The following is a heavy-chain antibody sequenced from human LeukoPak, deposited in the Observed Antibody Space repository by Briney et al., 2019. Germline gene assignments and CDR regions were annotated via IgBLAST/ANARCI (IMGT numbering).Heavy chain of an antibody. J-gene: IGHJ4*02. V-gene: IGHV3-7*03. CDR2: INQDGAEK. CDR3: AKDNIRIVVAGTIDY. CDR1: GFTFNTYW. Sequence: GGSLRLSCAASGFTFNTYWMSWVRQPPGKGLEWVANINQDGAEKYYVDSVKGRFTISRDNAKNSLYLQMNSLRSEDTALYYCAKDNIRIVVAGTIDYWGQGTLVTVSS. D-gene: IGHD6-19*01.